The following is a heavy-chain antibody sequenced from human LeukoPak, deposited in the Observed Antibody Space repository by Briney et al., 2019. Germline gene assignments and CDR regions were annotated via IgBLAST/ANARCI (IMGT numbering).Heavy chain of an antibody. Sequence: PGGALRLSCAASGFTFSTFSLIWGRQPPGEGLGWGSSIFPSGGEIHYADSVRGRFTISRDNSKSTLSLQMNSLRAEDTAIYYCATYRQVLLPFESWGQGTLVTVSS. CDR2: IFPSGGEI. CDR3: ATYRQVLLPFES. D-gene: IGHD2-8*02. J-gene: IGHJ4*02. V-gene: IGHV3-23*01. CDR1: GFTFSTFS.